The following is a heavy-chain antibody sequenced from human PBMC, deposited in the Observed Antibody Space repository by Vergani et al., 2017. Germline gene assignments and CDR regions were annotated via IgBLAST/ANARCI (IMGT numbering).Heavy chain of an antibody. J-gene: IGHJ6*03. Sequence: EVQLLESGGGLVQPGGSLRLSCAASGFTFSSYAMSWVRQAPGKGLEWVSAISGSGGSTYYADSVKGRFTISRDNSKNTLYLQMKSLRAEDTAVYYCAKFGFGGPYYYYMDVWGKGTTVTVSS. CDR2: ISGSGGST. D-gene: IGHD3-10*01. V-gene: IGHV3-23*01. CDR3: AKFGFGGPYYYYMDV. CDR1: GFTFSSYA.